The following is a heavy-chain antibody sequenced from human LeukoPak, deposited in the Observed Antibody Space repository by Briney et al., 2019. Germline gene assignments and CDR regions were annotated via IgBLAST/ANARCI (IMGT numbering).Heavy chain of an antibody. CDR2: INQSGTT. CDR3: AREDSSGWFSGIDA. J-gene: IGHJ5*02. D-gene: IGHD6-19*01. Sequence: PSETLSLTCAVQSGSLSGYYWSWIRQPPGKGLEWIGEINQSGTTNYSPSLKSRLTMSIDMSKKQFSLRLSSVTAADTAVYYCAREDSSGWFSGIDAWGQGTLVTVSS. V-gene: IGHV4-34*01. CDR1: SGSLSGYY.